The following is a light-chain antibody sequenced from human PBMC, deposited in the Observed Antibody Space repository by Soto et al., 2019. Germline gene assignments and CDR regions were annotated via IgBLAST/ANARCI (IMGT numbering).Light chain of an antibody. Sequence: SYELTLPPSVSVAPGKTARITCGGNNIGSKSVHWYQQKPGQAPVLVIYYDSDRPSGIPERFSGSNSGNTATLTISRVEAGDEADYYCQVWDSSSDRDVVFGGGTKLTVL. CDR3: QVWDSSSDRDVV. V-gene: IGLV3-21*04. J-gene: IGLJ2*01. CDR1: NIGSKS. CDR2: YDS.